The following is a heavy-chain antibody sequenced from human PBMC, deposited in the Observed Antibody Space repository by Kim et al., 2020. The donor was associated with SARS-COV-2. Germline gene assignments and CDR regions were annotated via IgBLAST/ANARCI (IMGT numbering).Heavy chain of an antibody. Sequence: SETLSLTCTVSGGSISSYYWSWIRQPPGKGLEWIGYIYYSGSTNYNPSLKSRVTISVDTSKNQFSLKLSSVTAADTAVYYCARDSGGYDFWSGYVYYYYMDVWGKGTTVTVSS. CDR1: GGSISSYY. V-gene: IGHV4-59*01. CDR3: ARDSGGYDFWSGYVYYYYMDV. D-gene: IGHD3-3*01. J-gene: IGHJ6*03. CDR2: IYYSGST.